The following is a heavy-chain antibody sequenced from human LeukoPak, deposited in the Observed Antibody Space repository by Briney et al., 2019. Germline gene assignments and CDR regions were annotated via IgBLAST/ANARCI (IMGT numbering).Heavy chain of an antibody. CDR1: GFTFSNYW. CDR2: INLDGTKI. Sequence: GGSLRLSCAASGFTFSNYWMHWVRQAPGEGLVWVARINLDGTKIAYADSVKGRFTISRDDAKNTLYLQMNSLRTEDTAVYYCAKLPGITMKVVVEDYWGQGTLVTVCS. D-gene: IGHD3-22*01. V-gene: IGHV3-74*01. CDR3: AKLPGITMKVVVEDY. J-gene: IGHJ4*02.